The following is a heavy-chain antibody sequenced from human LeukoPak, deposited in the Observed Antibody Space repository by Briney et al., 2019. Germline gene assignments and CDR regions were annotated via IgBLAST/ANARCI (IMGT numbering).Heavy chain of an antibody. CDR2: IYPGESDT. CDR3: ARLVVVAATCWFDP. V-gene: IGHV5-51*01. D-gene: IGHD2-15*01. CDR1: GYSFASYW. J-gene: IGHJ5*02. Sequence: HGESLQISCKGPGYSFASYWFGWVRQMPGKGLEWMGIIYPGESDTRSSPSFQGQVTISADKSISTAYLQWSSLKASDTAMYYCARLVVVAATCWFDPWGQGTLVTVSS.